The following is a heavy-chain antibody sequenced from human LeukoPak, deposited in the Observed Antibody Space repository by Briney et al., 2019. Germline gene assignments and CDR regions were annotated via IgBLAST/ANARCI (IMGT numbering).Heavy chain of an antibody. J-gene: IGHJ4*02. V-gene: IGHV4-30-4*01. Sequence: PSQTLSLTCTVSGGSISSGDYYWSWIRQPPGKGLEWIGYIYYSGSTYYNPSLKSRITISVDTSKNQFSLKLSSVTAADTAVYYCARELYSSGWYGVYYFDYWGQGTLVTVSS. CDR2: IYYSGST. D-gene: IGHD6-19*01. CDR1: GGSISSGDYY. CDR3: ARELYSSGWYGVYYFDY.